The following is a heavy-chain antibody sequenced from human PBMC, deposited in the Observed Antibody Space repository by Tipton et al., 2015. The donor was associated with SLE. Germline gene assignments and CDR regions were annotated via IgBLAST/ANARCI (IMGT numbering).Heavy chain of an antibody. Sequence: TLSLTCAVYGGSFSGYYWSWIRQPPGKGLEWIGYIYYSGSTYYNPSLKSRVTISVDTSKNQFSLKLSSVTAADTAVYYCQRAAAGSGYYYGMDVWGQGTTVTVSS. J-gene: IGHJ6*02. CDR2: IYYSGST. CDR1: GGSFSGYY. V-gene: IGHV4-34*03. CDR3: QRAAAGSGYYYGMDV. D-gene: IGHD6-13*01.